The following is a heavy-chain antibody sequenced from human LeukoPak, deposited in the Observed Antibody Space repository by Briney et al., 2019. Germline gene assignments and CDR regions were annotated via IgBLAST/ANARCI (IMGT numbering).Heavy chain of an antibody. Sequence: ASVKVSCKASGYTFTSYGISWVRQAPGQGLEWMGWISAYNGNTNYAQKLQGRVTMTTDTSTSTAYMELRSLRSDDTAVYYCAGGLLFTSSGWFDPWGQGTLVTVSS. CDR2: ISAYNGNT. CDR1: GYTFTSYG. CDR3: AGGLLFTSSGWFDP. J-gene: IGHJ5*02. V-gene: IGHV1-18*01. D-gene: IGHD2-21*02.